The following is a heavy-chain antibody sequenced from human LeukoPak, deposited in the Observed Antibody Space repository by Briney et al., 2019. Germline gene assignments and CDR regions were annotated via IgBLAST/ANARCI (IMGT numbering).Heavy chain of an antibody. CDR2: TYHRSKWYN. CDR1: GDSVSSKSAA. CDR3: SRQQMGSFDY. D-gene: IGHD6-13*01. J-gene: IGHJ4*02. Sequence: SQTLSLTSAISGDSVSSKSAAWNWIRQSPSRGLEWLGRTYHRSKWYNDYAISVKSRIAINPDTSKNQFSLQLNSVTPEDTAVYYCSRQQMGSFDYWGRGTLVTVSS. V-gene: IGHV6-1*01.